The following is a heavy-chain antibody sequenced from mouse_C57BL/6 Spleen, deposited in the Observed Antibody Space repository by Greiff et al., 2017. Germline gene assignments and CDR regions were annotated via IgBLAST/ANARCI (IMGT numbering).Heavy chain of an antibody. CDR1: GYTFTSYG. CDR2: IYPRSGNT. CDR3: ARGDGTGTRAY. J-gene: IGHJ3*01. V-gene: IGHV1-81*01. D-gene: IGHD4-1*01. Sequence: QVQLQQSGAELARPGASVKLSCKASGYTFTSYGISWVKQRTGQGLEWIGEIYPRSGNTYYNEKFKGKATLTADKSSSTAYMELRSLTSEDAAVYFCARGDGTGTRAYWGQGTLVTVSA.